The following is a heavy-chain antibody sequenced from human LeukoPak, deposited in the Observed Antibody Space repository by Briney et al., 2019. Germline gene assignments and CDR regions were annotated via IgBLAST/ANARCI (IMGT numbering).Heavy chain of an antibody. V-gene: IGHV3-33*06. CDR2: IWYDGSNK. J-gene: IGHJ6*02. CDR3: AKKSLWKWGSFYLFSFLLLYGKDR. D-gene: IGHD2-15*01. CDR1: GFTFSSYG. Sequence: GGSLRLSCAASGFTFSSYGMHWVRQAPGKGLEWVAVIWYDGSNKYYADSVKGRFTISRDNSKNTLYLQMNSLRAEDTAVYYCAKKSLWKWGSFYLFSFLLLYGKDRWGQGTPGNGSS.